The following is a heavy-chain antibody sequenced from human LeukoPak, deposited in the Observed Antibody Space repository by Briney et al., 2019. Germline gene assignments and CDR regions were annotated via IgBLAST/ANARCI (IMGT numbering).Heavy chain of an antibody. J-gene: IGHJ4*02. Sequence: ASVKVSCKASGYTFTGNYMHWVRQAPGQGLEWMGWINPNSGGTNYAQKFQGRVTMTRDTSISTAYMELSRLRSDDTAVYYCARDRGGKDVLYSDYWGQGTLVTVSS. CDR2: INPNSGGT. CDR3: ARDRGGKDVLYSDY. D-gene: IGHD3-16*01. V-gene: IGHV1-2*02. CDR1: GYTFTGNY.